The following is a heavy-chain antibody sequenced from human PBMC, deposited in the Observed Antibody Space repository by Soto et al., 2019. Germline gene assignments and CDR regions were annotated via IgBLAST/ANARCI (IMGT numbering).Heavy chain of an antibody. CDR1: VFIFSSYD. J-gene: IGHJ3*02. CDR2: ILVDGRT. CDR3: AKATATGGGAFDI. D-gene: IGHD2-8*02. V-gene: IGHV3-23*01. Sequence: GGSLRLSCAASVFIFSSYDMSWCRQAPGKGLEWVSTILVDGRTFYVDSVKGRFTISRDTSQNTVYLQMNSLTAGDTALYYCAKATATGGGAFDICGQGTMVT.